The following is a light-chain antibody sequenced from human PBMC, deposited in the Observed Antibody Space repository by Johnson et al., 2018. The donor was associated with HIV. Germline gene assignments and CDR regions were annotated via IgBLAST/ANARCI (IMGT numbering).Light chain of an antibody. CDR1: SSNIGNND. Sequence: QSVLTQPPSVSAAPGQKVTISCSGSSSNIGNNDVSWYQQLPGTAPKLLIYDNNKRPSGIPDRFSGSKSGTSATLAITGLQTGDEADYYCGTWDSRLTAYVFGTGTKVTV. J-gene: IGLJ1*01. CDR2: DNN. V-gene: IGLV1-51*01. CDR3: GTWDSRLTAYV.